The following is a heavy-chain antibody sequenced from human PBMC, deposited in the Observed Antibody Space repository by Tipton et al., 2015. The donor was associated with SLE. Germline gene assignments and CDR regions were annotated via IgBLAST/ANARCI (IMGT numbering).Heavy chain of an antibody. CDR2: VYIAGST. CDR1: GGSFSGYY. V-gene: IGHV4-4*07. Sequence: GLVKPSETLSLTCAVYGGSFSGYYWSWIRQPAGKGLEWIGRVYIAGSTNYNPSLKSRVTISVDTSKNQFSLKLSSVTAADTAVYYCARQSITGTTGYFQHWGQGTKVTVSS. CDR3: ARQSITGTTGYFQH. J-gene: IGHJ1*01. D-gene: IGHD1-7*01.